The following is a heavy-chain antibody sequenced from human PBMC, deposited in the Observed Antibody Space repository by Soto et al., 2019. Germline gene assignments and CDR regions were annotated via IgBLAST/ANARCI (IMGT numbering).Heavy chain of an antibody. V-gene: IGHV3-21*01. Sequence: PGGSLRLSCAASGFTFSSYSMNWVRQAPGKGLEWVSSISSSSSYIYYADSVKGRFTISRDNAKNSLYLQMNSLRAEDTAVYYCEREEVVVKTHVLFDYWGQGTLVTVSS. CDR3: EREEVVVKTHVLFDY. J-gene: IGHJ4*02. CDR2: ISSSSSYI. D-gene: IGHD3-22*01. CDR1: GFTFSSYS.